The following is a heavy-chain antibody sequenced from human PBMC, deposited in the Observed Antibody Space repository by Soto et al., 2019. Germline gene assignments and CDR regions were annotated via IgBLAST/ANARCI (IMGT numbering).Heavy chain of an antibody. V-gene: IGHV4-34*01. D-gene: IGHD1-26*01. Sequence: PSETLSLTCAVYGGSFSGYYWSWIRQPPGKWLEWIGEINHSGSTNYNPSLKSRGTISVDTSKNQFSLKLSSVTAADTAVYYCARSAYSGSYYNDAFAIWGKGXMVT. CDR2: INHSGST. CDR3: ARSAYSGSYYNDAFAI. CDR1: GGSFSGYY. J-gene: IGHJ3*02.